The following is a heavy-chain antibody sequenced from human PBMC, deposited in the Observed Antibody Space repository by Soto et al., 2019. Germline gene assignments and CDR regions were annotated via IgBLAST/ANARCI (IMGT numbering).Heavy chain of an antibody. J-gene: IGHJ4*02. D-gene: IGHD3-10*01. Sequence: SATLSCTCRVPWGSMSEYLWNWIRQSAGKGLEWIGYIYYLGSTDYNPSLKSRVTISVDTSKRQFSLRLTSVTAADTAVYYCARDGYDGSGSPYPDYWGPGTQVTVSS. CDR2: IYYLGST. CDR1: WGSMSEYL. V-gene: IGHV4-59*01. CDR3: ARDGYDGSGSPYPDY.